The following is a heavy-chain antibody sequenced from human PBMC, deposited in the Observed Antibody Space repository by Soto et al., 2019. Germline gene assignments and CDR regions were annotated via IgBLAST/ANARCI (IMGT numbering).Heavy chain of an antibody. Sequence: QVQLQESGPGLVKPSETLSLTCTVSGGSISSYYWSWIRQPPGKGLEWIGYIYYSGSTNYNPSLRSRATISVATSKNQFSLKLSYVTAADTAVYYCASTAVSRSYYYYGMDVWGQGTTVTVS. CDR1: GGSISSYY. D-gene: IGHD4-4*01. V-gene: IGHV4-59*01. CDR2: IYYSGST. CDR3: ASTAVSRSYYYYGMDV. J-gene: IGHJ6*02.